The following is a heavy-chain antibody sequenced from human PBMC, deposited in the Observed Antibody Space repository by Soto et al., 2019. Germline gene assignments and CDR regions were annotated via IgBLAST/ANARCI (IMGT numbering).Heavy chain of an antibody. CDR1: GYIFTSYD. CDR2: TNPKSGNT. CDR3: ARTHGDLVY. D-gene: IGHD4-17*01. J-gene: IGHJ4*02. Sequence: QVQLVQSGAEVKKPGASVKVSCKASGYIFTSYDINWVRQATGQGLEWMGWTNPKSGNTGYAQKVQGRITMTRDSSISTAYMVLNSLRSDDTAIYYCARTHGDLVYWGQGTLVTVSS. V-gene: IGHV1-8*01.